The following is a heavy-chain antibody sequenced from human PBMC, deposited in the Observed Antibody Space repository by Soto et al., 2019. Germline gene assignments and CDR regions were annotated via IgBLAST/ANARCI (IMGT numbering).Heavy chain of an antibody. CDR2: ISAYNGNT. D-gene: IGHD2-21*02. J-gene: IGHJ6*02. CDR3: ARLAYCGGDRYFYSYGMDV. V-gene: IGHV1-18*01. Sequence: GASVKVSCKASGYTFTSYGISWVRQAPGQGLEWMGWISAYNGNTNYAQKLQGRVTMTTDTSTSTAYMELRSLRSDDTAVYYCARLAYCGGDRYFYSYGMDVWGQGTTVTVSS. CDR1: GYTFTSYG.